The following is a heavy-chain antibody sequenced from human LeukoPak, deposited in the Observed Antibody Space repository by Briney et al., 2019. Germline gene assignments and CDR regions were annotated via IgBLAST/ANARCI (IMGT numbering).Heavy chain of an antibody. Sequence: SETLSLTCAVSGYSISSGYYWGWIRQPPGKGLEWIGSIYHSGSTYYNPSLRSRVTISVDTSKNQFSPKLSSVTAADTAVYYCARRGPHDSSGYYYFDYWGQGTLVTVSS. CDR2: IYHSGST. D-gene: IGHD3-22*01. V-gene: IGHV4-38-2*01. CDR3: ARRGPHDSSGYYYFDY. CDR1: GYSISSGYY. J-gene: IGHJ4*02.